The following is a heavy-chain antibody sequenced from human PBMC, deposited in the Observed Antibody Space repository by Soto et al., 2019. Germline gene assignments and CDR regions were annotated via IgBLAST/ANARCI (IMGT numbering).Heavy chain of an antibody. CDR3: AKTARIRYFDWLLLFDY. D-gene: IGHD3-9*01. CDR1: GFTFSSYA. V-gene: IGHV3-23*01. Sequence: GGSLRLSCAASGFTFSSYAMSWIRQAPGKGLEWVSAISGSGGSTYYADSVKGRFTISRDNSKNTLYLQMNSLRAEDTAVYYCAKTARIRYFDWLLLFDYWGQGTLVTVSP. CDR2: ISGSGGST. J-gene: IGHJ4*02.